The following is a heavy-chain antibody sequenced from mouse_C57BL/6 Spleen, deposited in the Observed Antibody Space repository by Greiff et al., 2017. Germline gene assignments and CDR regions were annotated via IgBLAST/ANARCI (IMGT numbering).Heavy chain of an antibody. D-gene: IGHD2-1*01. CDR1: GYTFTSYW. J-gene: IGHJ4*01. CDR3: AREGLYYGNYGAMDY. Sequence: QVQLQQSGAELVRPGSSVKLSCKASGYTFTSYWMHWVKQRPIQGLEWIGNIDPSDSETHYNQKFKDKATLTVDKSSSTAYMQLSSLTSEDSAVYYCAREGLYYGNYGAMDYWGQGTAATVSS. CDR2: IDPSDSET. V-gene: IGHV1-52*01.